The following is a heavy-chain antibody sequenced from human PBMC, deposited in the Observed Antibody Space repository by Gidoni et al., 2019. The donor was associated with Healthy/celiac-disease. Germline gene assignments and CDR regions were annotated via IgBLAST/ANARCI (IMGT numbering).Heavy chain of an antibody. Sequence: QLQLQESGPGLVKPSETLSLHCTVTGGSISSSSDYWVWIRQPPGKGLEWIGSIYYRGSTSYNPSLTIRVTISVATSKNQFSLKLSSVTAAATAVYYCARCPVIAVAGTEWFDPWGQGTLVTVSS. D-gene: IGHD6-19*01. CDR3: ARCPVIAVAGTEWFDP. V-gene: IGHV4-39*01. CDR1: GGSISSSSDY. CDR2: IYYRGST. J-gene: IGHJ5*02.